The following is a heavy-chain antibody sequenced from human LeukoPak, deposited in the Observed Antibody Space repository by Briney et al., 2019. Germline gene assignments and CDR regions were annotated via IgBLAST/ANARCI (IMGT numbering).Heavy chain of an antibody. J-gene: IGHJ4*02. V-gene: IGHV4-59*01. CDR3: ARGSSGYYLDYFDY. D-gene: IGHD3-22*01. Sequence: PSETLSLTCTVSGDSISSYYWSWIRQPPGKGLEWIGYIYYSGSTNYNPSLKSRVTISVDTSKNQFPLKLSSVTAADTAVYYCARGSSGYYLDYFDYWGQGTLVTVSS. CDR1: GDSISSYY. CDR2: IYYSGST.